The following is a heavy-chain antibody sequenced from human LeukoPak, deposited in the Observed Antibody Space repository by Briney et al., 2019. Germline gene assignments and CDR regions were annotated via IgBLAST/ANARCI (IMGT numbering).Heavy chain of an antibody. D-gene: IGHD5-12*01. V-gene: IGHV1-2*06. CDR1: GYIFTAYY. CDR2: INPISGDA. Sequence: APVKVSCKPSGYIFTAYYIHWMRQAPGQGLEWVGRINPISGDANFAQMFQDRVTMTRDTSISTVYMELSGLTSDDTAVYYWGRDRLLDYWGQGTPVTVSS. CDR3: GRDRLLDY. J-gene: IGHJ4*02.